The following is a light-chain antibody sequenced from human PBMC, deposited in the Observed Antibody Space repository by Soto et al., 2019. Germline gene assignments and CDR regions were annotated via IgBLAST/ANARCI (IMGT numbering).Light chain of an antibody. CDR2: DAS. J-gene: IGKJ4*01. Sequence: EIVLTQSPATLSLSPGERATLSCRASLSVSTYLAWYQQKPGQAPRLLIYDASNRATGIPARFSGSGSGTDFTLTISSLEPEDFAVYYCQHRSNWLAFGGGTKVEIK. V-gene: IGKV3-11*01. CDR1: LSVSTY. CDR3: QHRSNWLA.